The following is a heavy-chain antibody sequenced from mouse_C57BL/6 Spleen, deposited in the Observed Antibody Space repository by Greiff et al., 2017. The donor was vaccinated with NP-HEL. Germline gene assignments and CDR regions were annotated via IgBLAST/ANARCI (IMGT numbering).Heavy chain of an antibody. D-gene: IGHD4-1*01. CDR2: LWSGGST. Sequence: QVQLQQSGPGLVQPSQSLSITCPVSGFSFTSYGVHWVRQSPGKGLEWLGVLWSGGSTDYNADFISSLSISQDHSKSHVFFKMNSLQADDTAIYYCARVNWDWYFEVWGTGTTVTVSS. J-gene: IGHJ1*03. CDR3: ARVNWDWYFEV. CDR1: GFSFTSYG. V-gene: IGHV2-2*01.